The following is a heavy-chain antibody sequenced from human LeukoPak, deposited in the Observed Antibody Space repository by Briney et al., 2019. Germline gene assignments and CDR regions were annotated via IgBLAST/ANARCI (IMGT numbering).Heavy chain of an antibody. Sequence: ASVKVSCKTSGYTFTDYYIHWVRQAPGQGLEFMGWVNPHSGGTSYAAKFRGRVTLTRDTSTTTSYMDLSRLTSDDTAVYYCARDRSSLYNGNYAFWGQGTLVTVSS. J-gene: IGHJ4*02. CDR3: ARDRSSLYNGNYAF. CDR2: VNPHSGGT. CDR1: GYTFTDYY. V-gene: IGHV1-2*02. D-gene: IGHD5-12*01.